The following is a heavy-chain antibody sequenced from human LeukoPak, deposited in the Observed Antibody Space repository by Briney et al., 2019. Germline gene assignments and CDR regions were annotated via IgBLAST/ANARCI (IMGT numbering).Heavy chain of an antibody. CDR2: ISSSSSYI. J-gene: IGHJ6*02. D-gene: IGHD6-13*01. CDR1: GFTFSSYS. V-gene: IGHV3-21*01. CDR3: ARDKVRIAAAGAYNYYGMDV. Sequence: PGGSLRLSCAASGFTFSSYSMNWVRQAPGKGLEWVSSISSSSSYIYYADSVKGRFTISRDNAKNSLYLQMNSLRAEDTAVYYCARDKVRIAAAGAYNYYGMDVWGHGTTVTVSS.